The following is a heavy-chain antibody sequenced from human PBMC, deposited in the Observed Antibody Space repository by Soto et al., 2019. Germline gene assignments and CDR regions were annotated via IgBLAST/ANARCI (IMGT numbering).Heavy chain of an antibody. CDR3: ARSRFLEWLTNYYYYGMDV. Sequence: QVQLVQSGAEVKKPGSSVKVSCKASGGTFSSYAISWVRQAPGQGLEWMGGIIPIFGTANYAQKFQGRVTITADEATSTAYMELSSLRSEDTAVYYCARSRFLEWLTNYYYYGMDVWGQGTTVTVSS. J-gene: IGHJ6*02. CDR1: GGTFSSYA. CDR2: IIPIFGTA. V-gene: IGHV1-69*01. D-gene: IGHD3-3*01.